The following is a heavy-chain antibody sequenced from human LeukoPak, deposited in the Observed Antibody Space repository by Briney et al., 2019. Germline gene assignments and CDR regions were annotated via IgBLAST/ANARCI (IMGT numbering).Heavy chain of an antibody. CDR3: ARQAPNYYDSSGPTWWFDP. CDR2: IYYSGST. V-gene: IGHV4-59*08. D-gene: IGHD3-22*01. Sequence: GSLRLSCAASGFTVSSSYMSWVRQAPGKGLEWIGYIYYSGSTNYNPSLKSRVTISVDTSKNQFSLKLSSVTAADTAVYYCARQAPNYYDSSGPTWWFDPWGQGTLVTVSS. J-gene: IGHJ5*02. CDR1: GFTVSSSY.